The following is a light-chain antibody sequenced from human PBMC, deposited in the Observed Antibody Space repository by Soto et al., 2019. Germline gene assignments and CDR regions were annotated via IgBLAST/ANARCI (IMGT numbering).Light chain of an antibody. CDR2: QDS. CDR1: KLGDKY. CDR3: QAGDSSTVV. J-gene: IGLJ2*01. Sequence: SYELTQPPSVSVSPGPTASITCAGDKLGDKYACWYQQKPGQSPVLVIYQDSKRPSGIPERFSGSNSGNTATLTISGTQAMDEADDYCQAGDSSTVVVGGGTKLTV. V-gene: IGLV3-1*01.